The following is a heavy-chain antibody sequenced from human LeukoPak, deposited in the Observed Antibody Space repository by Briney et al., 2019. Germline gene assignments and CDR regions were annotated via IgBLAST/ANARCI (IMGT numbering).Heavy chain of an antibody. CDR3: ASARSGYRYTFDY. D-gene: IGHD3-22*01. CDR1: AASISNYY. J-gene: IGHJ4*02. CDR2: ISTSGST. Sequence: SETLSLTCAVSAASISNYYWSWIRQAPGKGLEWIGYISTSGSTNYNPSLKSRVSISLDTSKNRFSLNLNFVTAADTAVYYCASARSGYRYTFDYWGQGALVTVSS. V-gene: IGHV4-4*09.